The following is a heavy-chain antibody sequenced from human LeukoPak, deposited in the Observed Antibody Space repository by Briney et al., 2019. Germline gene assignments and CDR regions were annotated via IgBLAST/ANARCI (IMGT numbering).Heavy chain of an antibody. CDR3: AKQSGYSYASGYYFDF. Sequence: PGGSLRLSRAASGFTFSSYAMNWVRQAPGKGLEWVSSLSGSGGSTVYADSVKGRFTISRDNSKNTLFLQMNSLRAEDTAVYYCAKQSGYSYASGYYFDFWGQGTLVTVSS. CDR1: GFTFSSYA. CDR2: LSGSGGST. J-gene: IGHJ4*02. V-gene: IGHV3-23*01. D-gene: IGHD5-18*01.